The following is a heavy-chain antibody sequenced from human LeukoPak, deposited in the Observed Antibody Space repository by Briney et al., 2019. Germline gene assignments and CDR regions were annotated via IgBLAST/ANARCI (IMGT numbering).Heavy chain of an antibody. CDR2: IIPIFGTA. CDR1: GGAFSSYA. Sequence: SVKVSCKASGGAFSSYAISWVRQAPGQGPEWMGGIIPIFGTANYAQKFQGRVTITADESTSTAYMELSSLRSEDTAVYYCARGGYSGYDFDYWGQGTLVTVSS. CDR3: ARGGYSGYDFDY. V-gene: IGHV1-69*13. D-gene: IGHD5-12*01. J-gene: IGHJ4*02.